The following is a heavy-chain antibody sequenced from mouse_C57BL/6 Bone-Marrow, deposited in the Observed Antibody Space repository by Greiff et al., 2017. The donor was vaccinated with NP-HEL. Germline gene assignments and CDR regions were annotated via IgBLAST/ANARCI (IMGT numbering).Heavy chain of an antibody. CDR1: GYSFTSYY. D-gene: IGHD2-5*01. CDR2: IYPGSGNT. V-gene: IGHV1-66*01. J-gene: IGHJ4*01. Sequence: QVQLQQSGPELVKPGASVKISCKASGYSFTSYYIHWVKQRPGQALEWIGWIYPGSGNTKYNEKFKGKATLTADTSSSTAYMQLSSLTSEDSAVYYCAPGYSKGGAMDYWGQGTSVTVSS. CDR3: APGYSKGGAMDY.